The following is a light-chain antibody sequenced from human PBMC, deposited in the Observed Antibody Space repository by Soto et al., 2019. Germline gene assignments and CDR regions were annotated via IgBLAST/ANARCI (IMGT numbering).Light chain of an antibody. CDR3: QQYGSSPHT. CDR1: QSVSSY. Sequence: EIVLTQSPATLSLSPGERATLSCRASQSVSSYLAWYQQKPGQAPRLLIYDASNRATGIPARFSGSGSGTDFTLTISSLEPEDFAVYYCQQYGSSPHTFGGGTKVEIK. J-gene: IGKJ4*01. V-gene: IGKV3-11*01. CDR2: DAS.